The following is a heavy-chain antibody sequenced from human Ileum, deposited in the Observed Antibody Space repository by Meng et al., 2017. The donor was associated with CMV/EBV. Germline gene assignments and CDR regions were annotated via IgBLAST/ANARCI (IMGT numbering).Heavy chain of an antibody. J-gene: IGHJ5*02. CDR3: VHRYSSSSGQVS. CDR1: GFSLTSNVES. V-gene: IGHV2-5*02. D-gene: IGHD6-6*01. Sequence: QLPLTESGPTLGKPTQTPTLTCTFSGFSLTSNVESGGLIRQPPGKALEWLALIHGGGGKQYSPSLQSRLTATRDTSKNQVVLTMTNMDPVDTATYYCVHRYSSSSGQVSWGQGTLVTVSS. CDR2: IHGGGGK.